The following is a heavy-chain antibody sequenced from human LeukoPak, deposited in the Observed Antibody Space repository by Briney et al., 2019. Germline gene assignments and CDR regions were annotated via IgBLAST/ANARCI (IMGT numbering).Heavy chain of an antibody. CDR3: TTVALDYGDYVATNLDC. V-gene: IGHV3-15*01. J-gene: IGHJ4*02. D-gene: IGHD4-17*01. CDR1: GVTFSNPW. CDR2: IKSKTDGGTT. Sequence: GSLRLSCAAPGVTFSNPWMSWVRQAPGKGLEWVGRIKSKTDGGTTDYAAPVKGRFTISRDDSKNTLYLQMNSLKTEDTAVYYCTTVALDYGDYVATNLDCWGQGTLVTVSS.